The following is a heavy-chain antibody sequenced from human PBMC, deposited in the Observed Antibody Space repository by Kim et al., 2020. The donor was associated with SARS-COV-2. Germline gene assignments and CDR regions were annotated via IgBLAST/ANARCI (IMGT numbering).Heavy chain of an antibody. CDR1: GFNFRTYW. J-gene: IGHJ4*02. CDR3: ASGVVPRDY. V-gene: IGHV3-7*01. D-gene: IGHD2-21*01. CDR2: IKQDGSEK. Sequence: GGSLRLSCAASGFNFRTYWMSWVRQAPGKGLEWVASIKQDGSEKYYVDSVEGRFTISRDNTKYSLYLRMNSLRAEDTALYYCASGVVPRDYWGQGTQVTVSS.